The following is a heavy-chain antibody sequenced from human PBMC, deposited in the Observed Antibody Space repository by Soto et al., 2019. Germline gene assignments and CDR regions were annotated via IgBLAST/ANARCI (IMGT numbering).Heavy chain of an antibody. Sequence: VKVSCKASGGTFSSYAISWVRQAPGQGLEWMGGIIPIFGTANYAQKFQGRVTITADESTSTAYMELSSLRSEDTAVYYCAIFIAAPGKGPMDSWGQGTLVTVSS. CDR2: IIPIFGTA. CDR1: GGTFSSYA. D-gene: IGHD6-13*01. J-gene: IGHJ4*02. V-gene: IGHV1-69*13. CDR3: AIFIAAPGKGPMDS.